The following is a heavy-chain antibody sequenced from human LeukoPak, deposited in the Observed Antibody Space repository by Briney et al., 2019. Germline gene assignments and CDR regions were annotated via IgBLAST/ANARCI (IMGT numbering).Heavy chain of an antibody. CDR3: AKGVIITMIVVVFDY. D-gene: IGHD3-22*01. CDR2: ISGSGGST. CDR1: GFTFSSYA. V-gene: IGHV3-23*01. Sequence: PGGSLRLSCAASGFTFSSYAMSWVRQAPGKGLEWVSAISGSGGSTYYADSVKGRFTISRDNSKNTLYPQMNSLRAEDTAVYYCAKGVIITMIVVVFDYWGQGTLVTVSS. J-gene: IGHJ4*02.